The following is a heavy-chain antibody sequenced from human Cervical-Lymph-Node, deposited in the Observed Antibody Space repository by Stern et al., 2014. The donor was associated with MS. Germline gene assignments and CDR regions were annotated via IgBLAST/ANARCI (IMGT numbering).Heavy chain of an antibody. CDR2: IYTDGST. V-gene: IGHV3-53*01. Sequence: EVQLEASGGGLIQPGGSLRLSCAAPGFTVSKNYMRWVRQAPGQGLEWVSLIYTDGSTYYAGSVKVRFTISRDSSKNMLFLQRNSLRAEDTAMYYCARAIFGVNTAAMAPDAFDSWGQGTMVTVSS. D-gene: IGHD3-3*01. J-gene: IGHJ3*01. CDR1: GFTVSKNY. CDR3: ARAIFGVNTAAMAPDAFDS.